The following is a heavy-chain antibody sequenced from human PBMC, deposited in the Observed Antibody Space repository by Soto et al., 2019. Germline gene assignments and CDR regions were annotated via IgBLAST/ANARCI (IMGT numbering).Heavy chain of an antibody. V-gene: IGHV3-73*01. CDR3: TSSNLYY. CDR2: IRTKPNSYET. J-gene: IGHJ4*02. CDR1: GFTFNGSV. Sequence: GGSLRLSCAASGFTFNGSVIHWVRQASGKGLEWVGRIRTKPNSYETAYVASVKGRFTISRDDSKNTAYLQMNSLKTDDTAVYYCTSSNLYYWGQGTLVTVSS.